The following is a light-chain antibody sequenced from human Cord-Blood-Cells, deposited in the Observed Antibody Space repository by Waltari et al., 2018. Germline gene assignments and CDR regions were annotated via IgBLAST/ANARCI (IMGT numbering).Light chain of an antibody. V-gene: IGLV2-8*01. CDR1: SSDAGGYNY. J-gene: IGLJ2*01. CDR3: SSYAGSNKLVV. Sequence: QSALTQPPSASGSPGQSVTIPCTGTSSDAGGYNYVSWYQQEPGKAPKLMIYEVSKRPSGVPDRVSGSKSGNTASLTVSGLQAEDEADYYCSSYAGSNKLVVFGGGTKLTVL. CDR2: EVS.